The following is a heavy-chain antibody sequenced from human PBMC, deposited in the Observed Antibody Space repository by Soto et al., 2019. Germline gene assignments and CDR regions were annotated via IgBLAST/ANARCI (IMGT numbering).Heavy chain of an antibody. D-gene: IGHD6-19*01. J-gene: IGHJ6*02. Sequence: SETLSLTCTVSGGSISSSSYYWGWIRQPPGKGLEWIGSIYYSGSTYYNPSLKSRVTISVDTSKNQFSLKLSSVTAADTAVYYCARRFGSGWLRYYYYGMDVWGQGTTVTVSS. CDR3: ARRFGSGWLRYYYYGMDV. V-gene: IGHV4-39*01. CDR1: GGSISSSSYY. CDR2: IYYSGST.